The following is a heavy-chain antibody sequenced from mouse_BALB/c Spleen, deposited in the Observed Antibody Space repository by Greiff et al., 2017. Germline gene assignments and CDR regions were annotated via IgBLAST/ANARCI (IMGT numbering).Heavy chain of an antibody. J-gene: IGHJ4*01. CDR3: ARRDGNFYYARDY. Sequence: VQLHQSGAELVRPGVSVKISCKGSGYTFTDYAMHWVKQSHAKSLEWIGVISTYYGDASYNQKFKGKATMTVDKSSSTAYMELARLTSEDSAIYYCARRDGNFYYARDYWGQGTSVTVSS. D-gene: IGHD2-1*01. CDR1: GYTFTDYA. V-gene: IGHV1S137*01. CDR2: ISTYYGDA.